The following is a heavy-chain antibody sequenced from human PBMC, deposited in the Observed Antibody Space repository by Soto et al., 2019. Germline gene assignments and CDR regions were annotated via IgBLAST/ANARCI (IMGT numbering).Heavy chain of an antibody. J-gene: IGHJ6*04. CDR3: AKLGCISTSCSTFVDV. Sequence: ASVKVSCKASGGTFSSYTITWVRQAPGQGLEWMGRIIPLLGRANYAQKFQGRVTITADKSTSTAYMELSSLRSEETAVYYCAKLGCISTSCSTFVDVWGKGTTVTVSS. D-gene: IGHD2-2*02. V-gene: IGHV1-69*02. CDR1: GGTFSSYT. CDR2: IIPLLGRA.